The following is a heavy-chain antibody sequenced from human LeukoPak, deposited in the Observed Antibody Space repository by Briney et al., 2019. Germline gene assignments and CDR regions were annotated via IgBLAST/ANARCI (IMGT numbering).Heavy chain of an antibody. J-gene: IGHJ4*02. V-gene: IGHV4-34*01. CDR1: GGSFSGYY. D-gene: IGHD2-2*02. CDR2: INHSGST. CDR3: ARRGYCSSTSCYRRVFDY. Sequence: SETLSLTCAVYGGSFSGYYWSWIRQPPGKGLEWIGEINHSGSTNYNPSLKSRVTISVDTSKNQFSLKLSSVTAADTAVYYCARRGYCSSTSCYRRVFDYWGQGTLVTVSS.